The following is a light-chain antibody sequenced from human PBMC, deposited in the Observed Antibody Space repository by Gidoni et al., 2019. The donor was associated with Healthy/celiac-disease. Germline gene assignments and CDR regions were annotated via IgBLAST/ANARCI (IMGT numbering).Light chain of an antibody. J-gene: IGLJ2*01. CDR1: SSNIGAVYD. Sequence: HSVLPQPPSVSGAPGQRVTISCTGSSSNIGAVYDVHWYQQLPGTAPKLLIYGNSNRPSGVPDRFSGSKSGTSASRAITGLQAEDEADYYCQSYDSSLSGFVVFGGGTKLTVL. CDR2: GNS. CDR3: QSYDSSLSGFVV. V-gene: IGLV1-40*01.